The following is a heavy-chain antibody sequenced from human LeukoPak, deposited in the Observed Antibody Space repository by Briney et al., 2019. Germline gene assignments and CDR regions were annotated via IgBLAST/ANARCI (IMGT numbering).Heavy chain of an antibody. CDR2: INPSGGST. Sequence: ASVKVSCKASGYTFTSYYMHWVRQAPGQGLEWMGIINPSGGSTSYAQKFQGKVTMTRDTSTSTVYMELSSLRSEDTAVYYCASSDLSQTGYLSGWFDPWGQGTLVTVSS. CDR3: ASSDLSQTGYLSGWFDP. J-gene: IGHJ5*02. CDR1: GYTFTSYY. D-gene: IGHD3-9*01. V-gene: IGHV1-46*01.